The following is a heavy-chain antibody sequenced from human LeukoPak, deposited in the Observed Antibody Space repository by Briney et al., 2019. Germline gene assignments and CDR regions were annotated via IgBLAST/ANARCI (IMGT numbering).Heavy chain of an antibody. CDR3: ARDGSSGYYY. CDR2: IYTSGST. Sequence: SQTLSLTCTVSGGSISSGDYYWSWIRQPAGKGLEWIGRIYTSGSTNYNPSLKSRVTMSVDTSKNQFSLKLSSVTAADTAVYYCARDGSSGYYYWGQGTLVTVSS. CDR1: GGSISSGDYY. V-gene: IGHV4-61*02. J-gene: IGHJ4*02. D-gene: IGHD3-22*01.